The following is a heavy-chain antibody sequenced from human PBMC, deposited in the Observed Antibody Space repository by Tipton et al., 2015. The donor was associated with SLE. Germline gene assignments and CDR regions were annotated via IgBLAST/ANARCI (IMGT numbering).Heavy chain of an antibody. V-gene: IGHV4-38-2*01. CDR2: IYHSGST. CDR1: GYSISSGYY. CDR3: ARGHTAMVGSLYYYGMDV. Sequence: LRLSCAVSGYSISSGYYWGWIRQPPGKGLEWIGSIYHSGSTYYNPSLKSRVTISVDTSKNQFSLKLSSVTAADTAVYYCARGHTAMVGSLYYYGMDVWGQGTTVTVSS. D-gene: IGHD5-18*01. J-gene: IGHJ6*02.